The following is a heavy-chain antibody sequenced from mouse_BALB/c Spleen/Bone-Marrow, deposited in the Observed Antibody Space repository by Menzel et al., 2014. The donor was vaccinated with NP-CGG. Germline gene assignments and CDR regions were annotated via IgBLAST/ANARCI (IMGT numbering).Heavy chain of an antibody. V-gene: IGHV4-1*02. D-gene: IGHD1-2*01. CDR1: GFDFSRYW. CDR2: INPDSSTI. J-gene: IGHJ2*01. CDR3: ARQGYYGYSDY. Sequence: EVMLVESGGGLVQPGGSLKLSCAASGFDFSRYWMSWVRQAPGKGLEWIGEINPDSSTINYTPSLKDKFIISRDNARNTLYLQMRKVRSEDTALYYCARQGYYGYSDYWGQGTTLTVSS.